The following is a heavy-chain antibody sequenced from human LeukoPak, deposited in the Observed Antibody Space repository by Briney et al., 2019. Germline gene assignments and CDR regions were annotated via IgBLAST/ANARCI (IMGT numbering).Heavy chain of an antibody. D-gene: IGHD1-26*01. Sequence: GGSLRLSCAASGFTFSNYAMTWVRQAPGKGLEWVSVIYSGGSTYYADSVKGRFTISRDNSKNTLYLQMNSLRAEDTAVYYCASWDDHWGQGTLVTVSS. J-gene: IGHJ5*02. CDR2: IYSGGST. CDR3: ASWDDH. V-gene: IGHV3-53*01. CDR1: GFTFSNYA.